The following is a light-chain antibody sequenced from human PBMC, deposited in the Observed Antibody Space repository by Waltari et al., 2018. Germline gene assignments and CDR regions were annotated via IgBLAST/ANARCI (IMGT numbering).Light chain of an antibody. CDR3: QHDVRLPAT. J-gene: IGKJ1*01. CDR2: GAS. V-gene: IGKV3-20*01. CDR1: QSVSRS. Sequence: IVLTQSPGTLSLSPGESATLSCRASQSVSRSLALYQQKPGQAPKLLIYGASTRATGIPDRFTGSGSGTDFSLTISSLEPEDFAIYLCQHDVRLPATFGQGTKVEIK.